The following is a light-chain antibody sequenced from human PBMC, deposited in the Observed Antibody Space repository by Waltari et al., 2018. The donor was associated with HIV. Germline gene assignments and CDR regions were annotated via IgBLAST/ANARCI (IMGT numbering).Light chain of an antibody. V-gene: IGKV3-15*01. CDR3: QQYSTWPRT. CDR1: EAIGDK. CDR2: GAS. Sequence: MTQSPATLSVSPGHPLTVFCGASEAIGDKLAWYQQKRGRAPRLLVSGASSRATGVPARFSGRGSGTDFNLTIAGLQSNDSAIYFCQQYSTWPRTFGQGTLV. J-gene: IGKJ1*01.